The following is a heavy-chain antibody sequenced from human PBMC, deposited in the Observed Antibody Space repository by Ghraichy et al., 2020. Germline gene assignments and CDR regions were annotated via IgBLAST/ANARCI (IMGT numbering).Heavy chain of an antibody. CDR2: IYYSGST. Sequence: SETLSLTCTVSGGSISSYYWSWIRQPPGKGLEWIGYIYYSGSTNYNPSLKSRVTISVDTSKNQFSLKLSSVTAADTAVYYCVGAAAGTPFDYWGQGTLVTVSS. J-gene: IGHJ4*02. V-gene: IGHV4-59*01. CDR1: GGSISSYY. CDR3: VGAAAGTPFDY. D-gene: IGHD6-13*01.